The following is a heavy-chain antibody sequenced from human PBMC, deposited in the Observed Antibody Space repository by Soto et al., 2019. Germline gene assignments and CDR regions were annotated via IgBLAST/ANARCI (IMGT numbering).Heavy chain of an antibody. CDR1: GFTFSSLS. Sequence: GGSLRLSCAASGFTFSSLSMNWVRQAPGKGLEWVSYISRISNDIYYAESVKGRFTISRDNAKNSLYLQMNSLRAEDTAVYYCARYDYGNYGGAFDIWGQGTMVTVSS. CDR3: ARYDYGNYGGAFDI. V-gene: IGHV3-48*01. CDR2: ISRISNDI. D-gene: IGHD4-17*01. J-gene: IGHJ3*02.